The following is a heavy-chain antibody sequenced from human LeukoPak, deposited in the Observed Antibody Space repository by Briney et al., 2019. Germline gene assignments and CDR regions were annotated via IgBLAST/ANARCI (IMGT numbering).Heavy chain of an antibody. V-gene: IGHV1-2*02. CDR3: ARYSSSWYGDYFDY. CDR2: INPNSGGT. Sequence: ASVKVSCKASGYTFTGYYMHWVRQAPGQGLEWMGWINPNSGGTNYAQKFQGRVTMTRDTSISTAYMELSRLRSDDTAVYYCARYSSSWYGDYFDYWGQGTLVTVSS. J-gene: IGHJ4*02. D-gene: IGHD6-13*01. CDR1: GYTFTGYY.